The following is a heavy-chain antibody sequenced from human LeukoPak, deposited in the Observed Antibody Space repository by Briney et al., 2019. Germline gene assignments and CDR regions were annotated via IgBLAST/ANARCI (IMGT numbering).Heavy chain of an antibody. CDR3: ARAAHYGDYALVKYYFDY. Sequence: GGSLRLSCAASGFTFDDYGRSWVRPAPGKRLEGGSGLNWNGGSTGYADPVKGRFTMSKDKATNFLDLEMMSLRAEDTALYYWARAAHYGDYALVKYYFDYWGQGTLVTVSS. CDR2: LNWNGGST. J-gene: IGHJ4*02. D-gene: IGHD4-17*01. V-gene: IGHV3-20*04. CDR1: GFTFDDYG.